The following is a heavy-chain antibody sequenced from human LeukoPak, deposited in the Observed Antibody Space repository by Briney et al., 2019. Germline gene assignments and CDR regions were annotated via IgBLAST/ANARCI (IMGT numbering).Heavy chain of an antibody. V-gene: IGHV4-39*01. D-gene: IGHD2-21*01. CDR1: GGSISSSSYY. CDR3: ARQIYCGGDCYSGFDY. CDR2: IYYSGST. J-gene: IGHJ4*02. Sequence: KPSETLSLTCTVSGGSISSSSYYWGWIRQPPGKWLEWIGSIYYSGSTYYNPSLKSRVTISVDTSKNQFSLKLSSVTAADTAVYCCARQIYCGGDCYSGFDYRGQGTLVTVSS.